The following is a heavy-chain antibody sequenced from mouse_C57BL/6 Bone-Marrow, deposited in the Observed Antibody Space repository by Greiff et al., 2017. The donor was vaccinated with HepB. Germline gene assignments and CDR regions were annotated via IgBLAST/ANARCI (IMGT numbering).Heavy chain of an antibody. CDR2: IYPSDSET. D-gene: IGHD2-4*01. CDR3: ARMITSYAMDY. CDR1: GYTFTSYW. J-gene: IGHJ4*01. V-gene: IGHV1-61*01. Sequence: QVQLQQPGAELVRPGSSVKLSCKASGYTFTSYWMDWVKQRPGQGLEWIGNIYPSDSETHYNQKFKDKATLTVDKSSSTAYMQLSSLTSEDSALYYCARMITSYAMDYWGQGTSVTVSS.